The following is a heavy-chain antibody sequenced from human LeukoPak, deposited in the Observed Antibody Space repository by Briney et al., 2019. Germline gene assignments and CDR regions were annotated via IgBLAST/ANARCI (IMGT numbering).Heavy chain of an antibody. J-gene: IGHJ4*02. V-gene: IGHV1-46*01. D-gene: IGHD3-22*01. CDR3: ARDGDYYDSSGYTDY. CDR2: INPSGGST. CDR1: GYTFTSYY. Sequence: ASVKVSCKASGYTFTSYYMHRVRQAPGQGLEWMGIINPSGGSTSYAQKFQGRVTMTRDMSTSTVYMELSSLRSEDTAVYYCARDGDYYDSSGYTDYWGQGTLVTVSS.